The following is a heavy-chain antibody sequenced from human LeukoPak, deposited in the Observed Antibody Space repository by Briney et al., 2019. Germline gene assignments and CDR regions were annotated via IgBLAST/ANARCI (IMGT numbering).Heavy chain of an antibody. CDR3: ARVLTGPAAFDI. D-gene: IGHD3-16*01. Sequence: PSETLSLTCGVSGGSFRGYYWTWIRQPPGKGLEWIGYIYYSGSTNYNPSLKSRVTISVDTSKNQFSLKLSSVTAADTAVYYCARVLTGPAAFDIWGQGTMVTVSS. V-gene: IGHV4-59*01. CDR1: GGSFRGYY. CDR2: IYYSGST. J-gene: IGHJ3*02.